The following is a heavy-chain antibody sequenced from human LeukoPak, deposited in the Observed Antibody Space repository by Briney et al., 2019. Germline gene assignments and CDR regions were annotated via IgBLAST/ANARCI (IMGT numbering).Heavy chain of an antibody. J-gene: IGHJ5*02. CDR1: GGSISSGGYY. CDR3: ARGSGDIVVVPAAIQNWFDP. Sequence: SQTLSLTYTVSGGSISSGGYYWSWIRQHPGKGLEWIGYIYYSGSTYYNPSLKSRVTISVDTSKNQFSLKLSSVTAADTAVYYCARGSGDIVVVPAAIQNWFDPWGQGTLVTVSS. D-gene: IGHD2-2*01. CDR2: IYYSGST. V-gene: IGHV4-31*03.